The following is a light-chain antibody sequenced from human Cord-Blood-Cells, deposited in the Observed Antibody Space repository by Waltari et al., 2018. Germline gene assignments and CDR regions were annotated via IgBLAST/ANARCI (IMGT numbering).Light chain of an antibody. CDR3: QQSYSTPLT. CDR2: AAP. CDR1: QSISSY. Sequence: DIQMTQSPSSLSASVGDRVTITCRASQSISSYLNWYQQKPGKAPKLLIYAAPSLQSGVPSRFSGSGSGTDFTLTISSLQPEDFANYYCQQSYSTPLTFGGGTKVEIK. V-gene: IGKV1-39*01. J-gene: IGKJ4*01.